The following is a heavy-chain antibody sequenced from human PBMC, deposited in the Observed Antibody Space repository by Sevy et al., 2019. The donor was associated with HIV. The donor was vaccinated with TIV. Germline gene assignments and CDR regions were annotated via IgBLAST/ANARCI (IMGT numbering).Heavy chain of an antibody. J-gene: IGHJ4*02. CDR2: IRSKAYGGTT. V-gene: IGHV3-49*04. CDR1: GFIFGDYA. D-gene: IGHD3-22*01. Sequence: GGSLRLSCTASGFIFGDYAMSWVRQAPGKGLEWVGLIRSKAYGGTTEYAASVKGRFTISRDDSKSIAYLQMNSLKTEDTGLYYCTRDRGYYDSSGYYLDYWGQGTLVTVSS. CDR3: TRDRGYYDSSGYYLDY.